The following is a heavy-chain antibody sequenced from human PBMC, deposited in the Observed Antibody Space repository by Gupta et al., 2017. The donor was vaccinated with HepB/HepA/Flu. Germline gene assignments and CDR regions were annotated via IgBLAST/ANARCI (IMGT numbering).Heavy chain of an antibody. CDR1: GGSISQGGYY. CDR3: AREGTGYYGSGSYYNGMDV. V-gene: IGHV4-31*03. D-gene: IGHD3-10*01. Sequence: QVQLQESGPGLVKPSQTLSLTCTVSGGSISQGGYYWSWIRQHPGKGLEWIGYIYYSGSTYYNPSLKSRVTISGDTSKNQFSLKLSSVTAADTAVYYCAREGTGYYGSGSYYNGMDVWGQGTTVTVPS. J-gene: IGHJ6*02. CDR2: IYYSGST.